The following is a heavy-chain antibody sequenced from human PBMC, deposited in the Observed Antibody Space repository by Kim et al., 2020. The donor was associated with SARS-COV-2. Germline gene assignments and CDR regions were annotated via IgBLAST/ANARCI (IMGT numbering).Heavy chain of an antibody. CDR3: ARAPYDSTGYYYVFGMDV. CDR2: IYNSGNT. J-gene: IGHJ6*02. D-gene: IGHD3-22*01. V-gene: IGHV4-31*03. Sequence: SETLSLTCTVSGASISSGGYYWSWIRQHPGKGLEWIGYIYNSGNTYYNPSLKSRVTMSVDTSKNQFSLKLSSVTAADTALYYCARAPYDSTGYYYVFGMDVWGHGTTVTVSS. CDR1: GASISSGGYY.